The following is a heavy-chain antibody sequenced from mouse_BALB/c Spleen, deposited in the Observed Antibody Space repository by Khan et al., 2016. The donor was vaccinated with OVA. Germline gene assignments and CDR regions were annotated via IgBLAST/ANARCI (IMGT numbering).Heavy chain of an antibody. D-gene: IGHD2-3*01. CDR3: ARPAYDGYYDY. CDR2: ISTYSGNT. J-gene: IGHJ2*01. V-gene: IGHV1S137*01. Sequence: QVQLQQSGPELVRPGVSVKISCKGSGYTFPDYAMYWVKQSHAKSLEWIGLISTYSGNTNYNQKFKGKATMTVDKSSSTAYMELARLTSEDYAIYYCARPAYDGYYDYWGQGTTLTVSS. CDR1: GYTFPDYA.